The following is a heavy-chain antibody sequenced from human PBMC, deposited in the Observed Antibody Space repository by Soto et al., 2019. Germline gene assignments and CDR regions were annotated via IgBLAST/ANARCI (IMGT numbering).Heavy chain of an antibody. V-gene: IGHV3-74*01. D-gene: IGHD6-19*01. CDR3: ARVGPGRIAVAGTGVFGYYGMDV. J-gene: IGHJ6*02. CDR2: INSDGSST. Sequence: EVQLVESGGGLVQPGGSLRLSCAASGFTFSSYWMHWVRQAPGKGLVWVSRINSDGSSTSYADSVKGRFTISRDNAKNTLYLQMNSLRAEDTAVYYCARVGPGRIAVAGTGVFGYYGMDVWGQGTTVTVSS. CDR1: GFTFSSYW.